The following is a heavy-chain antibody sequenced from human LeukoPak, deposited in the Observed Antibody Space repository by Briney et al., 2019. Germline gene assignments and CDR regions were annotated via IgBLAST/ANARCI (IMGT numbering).Heavy chain of an antibody. V-gene: IGHV1-69*13. D-gene: IGHD6-19*01. J-gene: IGHJ6*02. CDR2: IIPIFGTA. CDR1: GGTFSSYA. Sequence: SVKVSCKASGGTFSSYAISWVRQAPGQGLEWMGGIIPIFGTANYAQKFQGRVTIAADESTSTAYMELSSLRSEDTAVYYCARIAVAGIGSSYYYYYGMDVWGQGTTVAVSS. CDR3: ARIAVAGIGSSYYYYYGMDV.